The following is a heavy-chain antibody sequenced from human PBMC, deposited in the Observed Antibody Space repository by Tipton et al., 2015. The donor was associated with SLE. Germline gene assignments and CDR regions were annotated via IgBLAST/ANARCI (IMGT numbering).Heavy chain of an antibody. J-gene: IGHJ4*02. CDR2: VSYFGST. CDR3: ATSPLTV. CDR1: GSFIGSSSYY. V-gene: IGHV4-39*07. Sequence: TLSLTCSVSGSFIGSSSYYWGWIRQPPGKGLEWIGSVSYFGSTSYNATLESRVTISIDTSKKHFSLKLSSVTAADTAVYYCATSPLTVWGQGTLVTVSS.